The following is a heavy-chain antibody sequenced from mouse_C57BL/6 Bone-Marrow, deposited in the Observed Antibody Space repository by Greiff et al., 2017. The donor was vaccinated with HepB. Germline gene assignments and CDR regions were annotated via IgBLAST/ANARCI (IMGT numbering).Heavy chain of an antibody. V-gene: IGHV5-17*01. CDR3: ARDPYYYGSSQYYFDY. CDR2: ISSGSSTI. D-gene: IGHD1-1*01. CDR1: GFTFSDYG. Sequence: EVKLVESGGGLVKPGGSLKLSCAASGFTFSDYGMHWVRQAPEKGLEWVAYISSGSSTIYYADTVKGRFTISRDNAKNTLFLQMTSLRSEDTAMYYGARDPYYYGSSQYYFDYWGQGTTLTVSS. J-gene: IGHJ2*01.